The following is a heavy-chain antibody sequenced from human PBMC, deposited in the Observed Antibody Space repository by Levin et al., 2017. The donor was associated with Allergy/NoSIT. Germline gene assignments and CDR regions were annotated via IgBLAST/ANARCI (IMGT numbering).Heavy chain of an antibody. CDR3: ARAGITGDLFDY. J-gene: IGHJ4*02. Sequence: SETLSLTCTVSGGSISSYYWSWIRQPPGKGLEWIGYIYYSGSTNYNPSLKSRVTISVDTSKNQFSLKLSSVTAADTAVYYCARAGITGDLFDYWGQGTLVTVSS. CDR1: GGSISSYY. D-gene: IGHD7-27*01. V-gene: IGHV4-59*01. CDR2: IYYSGST.